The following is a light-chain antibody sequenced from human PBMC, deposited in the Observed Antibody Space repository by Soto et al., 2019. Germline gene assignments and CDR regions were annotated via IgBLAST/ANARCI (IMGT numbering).Light chain of an antibody. V-gene: IGKV3-20*01. CDR2: GAS. CDR1: QTVTNNY. Sequence: EIVLTQSPGTLSLSPGERVTLSCRASQTVTNNYLAWYQQKPGQAPRLLIFGASSRATDIPDRFGGSGSGTDFSLTISSLEPEDFAVYYCQQDGSSPLFTFGPGTKVDF. CDR3: QQDGSSPLFT. J-gene: IGKJ3*01.